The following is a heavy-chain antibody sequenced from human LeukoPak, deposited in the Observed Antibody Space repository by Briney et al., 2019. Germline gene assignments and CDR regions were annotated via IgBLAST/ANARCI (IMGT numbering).Heavy chain of an antibody. Sequence: GGSLRLSCAASGFTFSSYWMSWVRQAPGKGLEWVSAISGSGGSTYYADSVKGRFTISRDNSKNTLYLQMNSLRAEDTAVYYCAKNYGSGSYYNLEYFQHWGQGTLVTVSS. CDR3: AKNYGSGSYYNLEYFQH. CDR2: ISGSGGST. V-gene: IGHV3-23*01. CDR1: GFTFSSYW. D-gene: IGHD3-10*01. J-gene: IGHJ1*01.